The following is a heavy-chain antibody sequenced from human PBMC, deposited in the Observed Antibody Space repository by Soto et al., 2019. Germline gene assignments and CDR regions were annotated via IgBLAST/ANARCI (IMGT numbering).Heavy chain of an antibody. V-gene: IGHV4-4*07. J-gene: IGHJ5*02. Sequence: SSETLSLTCTVSGGSVSNFYWNWIRQPAGKGLEWIGRIYTSGSTNYNPSLRSRVTMSIDTSRNQFSPKLNSVTAADTAVYYCARSSHKESWFDPWGQGTLVTVSS. D-gene: IGHD6-13*01. CDR3: ARSSHKESWFDP. CDR2: IYTSGST. CDR1: GGSVSNFY.